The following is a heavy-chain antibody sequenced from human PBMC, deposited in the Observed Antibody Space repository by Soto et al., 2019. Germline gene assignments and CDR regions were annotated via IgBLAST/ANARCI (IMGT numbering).Heavy chain of an antibody. CDR2: IIPIFGTA. CDR1: GGTFSSYA. V-gene: IGHV1-69*13. D-gene: IGHD5-12*01. CDR3: ARLGRDGYNFRAFDI. Sequence: SLKVCCKASGGTFSSYAISWVRQAPGQGLEWMGGIIPIFGTANYAQKFQGRVTITADESTSTAYMELSSLRSEDTAVYYCARLGRDGYNFRAFDIWGQGTMVTVSS. J-gene: IGHJ3*02.